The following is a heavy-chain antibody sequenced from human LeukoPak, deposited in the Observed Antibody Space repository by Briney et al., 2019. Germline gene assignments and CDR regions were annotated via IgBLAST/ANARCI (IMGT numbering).Heavy chain of an antibody. Sequence: SETLSLTCTVSGGSISSSSYYWGWIRQPPGKGLEWNGSIYYSGSTYYNPSLKSRVTISVDTSKNQFSLKLSSVTAADTAVYYCARQGNIVLWFGELGNYFDYWGQGTLVTVSS. J-gene: IGHJ4*02. CDR3: ARQGNIVLWFGELGNYFDY. CDR2: IYYSGST. CDR1: GGSISSSSYY. V-gene: IGHV4-39*01. D-gene: IGHD3-10*01.